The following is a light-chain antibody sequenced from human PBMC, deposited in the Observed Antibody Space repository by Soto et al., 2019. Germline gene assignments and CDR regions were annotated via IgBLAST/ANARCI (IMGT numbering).Light chain of an antibody. CDR2: GXX. V-gene: IGKV1-39*01. CDR3: QQSYSTPPGT. J-gene: IGKJ1*01. CDR1: ESIRSY. Sequence: DIQMTQSPSSLSASVGDRITITCRASESIRSYLNWYQQKPGKXXKXXXXGXXSLQSGVPSRFSGSGSGTDFTLTISSLQPEDFATYYCQQSYSTPPGTFGQGTKVDIK.